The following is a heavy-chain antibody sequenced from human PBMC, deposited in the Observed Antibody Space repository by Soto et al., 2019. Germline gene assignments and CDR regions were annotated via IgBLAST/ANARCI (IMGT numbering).Heavy chain of an antibody. CDR1: GGTFSSYA. V-gene: IGHV1-69*13. Sequence: ASVKVSCKASGGTFSSYAISWVRQAPGQGLEWMGGIIPIFGTANYAQKFQGRVTITADESTSTAYMELSSLRSEDTAVYYCASWVVDIVVVVAATAYGMDVWGRGTTVTVSS. D-gene: IGHD2-15*01. CDR2: IIPIFGTA. J-gene: IGHJ6*02. CDR3: ASWVVDIVVVVAATAYGMDV.